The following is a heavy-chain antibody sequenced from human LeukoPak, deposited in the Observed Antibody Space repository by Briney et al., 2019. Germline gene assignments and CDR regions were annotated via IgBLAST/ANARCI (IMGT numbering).Heavy chain of an antibody. CDR2: INHSGST. CDR3: ARITHRYGPFDY. CDR1: GGSFSGYY. D-gene: IGHD3-16*01. V-gene: IGHV4-34*01. Sequence: SETLSLTCAVYGGSFSGYYWSWIRQPPGKGLEWIGEINHSGSTNYNPSLKSRVTISVDTSKNQFSLKLSSVTAADTAVYYCARITHRYGPFDYWGQGTLVTVSS. J-gene: IGHJ4*02.